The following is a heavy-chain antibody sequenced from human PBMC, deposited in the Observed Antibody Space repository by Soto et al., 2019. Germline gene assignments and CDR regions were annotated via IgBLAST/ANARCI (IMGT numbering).Heavy chain of an antibody. CDR3: AREVRVVVPAAILPGNWFYX. Sequence: GGSLRLSFAASGFTFSSYGMHWVRQAPGKGLEGVSFIGYDGSNKYYADSVKVRFTISIDNSKNTLYLQMNSLRAEDTAVYYCAREVRVVVPAAILPGNWFYXWGQVTLVTVSX. D-gene: IGHD2-2*01. J-gene: IGHJ5*02. CDR2: IGYDGSNK. CDR1: GFTFSSYG. V-gene: IGHV3-30*02.